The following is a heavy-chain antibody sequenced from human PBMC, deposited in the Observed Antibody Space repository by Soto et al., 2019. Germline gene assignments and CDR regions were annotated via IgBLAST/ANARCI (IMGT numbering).Heavy chain of an antibody. V-gene: IGHV3-30-3*01. D-gene: IGHD6-13*01. Sequence: GGSLRLSCAASGFTFSSYAMHWVRQAPGKGLEWVAVISYDGSNKYYADSVKGRFTISRDNSKNTLYLQMNSLRAEDTAVYYCARDLYPSYSSSWSDWFDPWGQGTLVTVSS. CDR3: ARDLYPSYSSSWSDWFDP. CDR2: ISYDGSNK. CDR1: GFTFSSYA. J-gene: IGHJ5*02.